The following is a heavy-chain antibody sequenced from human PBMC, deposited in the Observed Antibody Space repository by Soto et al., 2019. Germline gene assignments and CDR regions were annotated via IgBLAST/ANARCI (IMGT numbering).Heavy chain of an antibody. D-gene: IGHD1-20*01. Sequence: GGSLRLSCAASGFTFSNYAMTWVRQAPGKGLEWVSVISGSSGTTNYGDSVKGRFAISRDNSKNTLYLQMSSLRAEDTALYYCSRDVYSDTPGLSRLRVDGLDVWGPGTTVTVSS. CDR3: SRDVYSDTPGLSRLRVDGLDV. J-gene: IGHJ6*02. V-gene: IGHV3-23*01. CDR1: GFTFSNYA. CDR2: ISGSSGTT.